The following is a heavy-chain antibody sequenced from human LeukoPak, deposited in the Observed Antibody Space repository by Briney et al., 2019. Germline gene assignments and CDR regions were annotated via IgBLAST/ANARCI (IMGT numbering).Heavy chain of an antibody. J-gene: IGHJ5*02. CDR3: ARGLQAYSSSWYALVNWFDP. CDR1: GGSFSGYY. CDR2: INHSGST. Sequence: SETLSLTCAVYGGSFSGYYWSWIRQSPGKGLEWIGEINHSGSTNYNPSLKSRVTISVDTSKYHFSLKLNSVTAADTAVYYCARGLQAYSSSWYALVNWFDPWGQGTLVTVSS. D-gene: IGHD6-13*01. V-gene: IGHV4-34*01.